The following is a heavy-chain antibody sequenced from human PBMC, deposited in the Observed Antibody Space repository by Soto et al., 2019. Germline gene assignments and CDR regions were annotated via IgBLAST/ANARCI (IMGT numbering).Heavy chain of an antibody. Sequence: SGPTLVNPTQTLTLTCTFSGFSLSTSGVGVGWIRQPPGKALEWLARIDWDDDKYYSTSLKTRLTISKDTSKNQVVLTMTNMDPVDTATYYCARARYFDWLAPYYYGMDVWGQGTTVTVSS. CDR2: IDWDDDK. CDR3: ARARYFDWLAPYYYGMDV. V-gene: IGHV2-70*11. CDR1: GFSLSTSGVG. D-gene: IGHD3-9*01. J-gene: IGHJ6*02.